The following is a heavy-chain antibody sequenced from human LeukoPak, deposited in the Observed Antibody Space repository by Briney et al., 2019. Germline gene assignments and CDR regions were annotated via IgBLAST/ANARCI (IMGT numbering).Heavy chain of an antibody. J-gene: IGHJ4*02. CDR3: ARGAARAFDY. V-gene: IGHV3-7*03. CDR1: GFTFSSFW. Sequence: GRSLRLSCAASGFTFSSFWMSWVRQAPGKGLEWVANIKQDGSEKYYVDSVKGRFTISGDNAKNTLYLQMNSLRAEDTAVYYCARGAARAFDYWGQGTLVTVSS. CDR2: IKQDGSEK. D-gene: IGHD6-6*01.